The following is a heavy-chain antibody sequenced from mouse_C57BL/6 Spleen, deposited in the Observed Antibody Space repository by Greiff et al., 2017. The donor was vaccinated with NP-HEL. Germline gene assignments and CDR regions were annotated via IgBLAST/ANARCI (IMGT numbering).Heavy chain of an antibody. CDR3: ARGDDYGYAMDY. J-gene: IGHJ4*01. CDR2: INYDGSST. D-gene: IGHD2-4*01. Sequence: EVKVVESEGGLVQPGSSMKLSCTASGFTFSDYYMAWVRQVPEKGLEWVANINYDGSSTYYLDSLKSRFIISRDNAKNILYLQMSSLKSEDTATYYCARGDDYGYAMDYWGQGTSVTVSS. V-gene: IGHV5-16*01. CDR1: GFTFSDYY.